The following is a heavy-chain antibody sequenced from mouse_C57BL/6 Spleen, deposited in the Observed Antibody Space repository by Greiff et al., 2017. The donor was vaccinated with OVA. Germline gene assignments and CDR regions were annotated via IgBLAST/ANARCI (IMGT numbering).Heavy chain of an antibody. CDR3: ARSLTVEEAWFAY. Sequence: DVQLVESGGGLVQPGGSLSLSCAASGFTFTDYYMSWVRQPPGKALEWLGFIRNKANGYTTEYSASVKGRFTISRDNSQSILYLQMNALRAEDSATYYCARSLTVEEAWFAYWGQGTLVTVSA. V-gene: IGHV7-3*01. CDR1: GFTFTDYY. D-gene: IGHD1-1*01. J-gene: IGHJ3*01. CDR2: IRNKANGYTT.